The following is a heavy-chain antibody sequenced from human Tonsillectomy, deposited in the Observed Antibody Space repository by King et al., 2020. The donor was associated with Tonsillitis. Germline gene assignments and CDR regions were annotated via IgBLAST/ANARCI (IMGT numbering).Heavy chain of an antibody. J-gene: IGHJ3*02. CDR1: GFSFSSYS. V-gene: IGHV3-48*01. CDR3: ARPPGSSSISGAFDI. D-gene: IGHD2-2*01. Sequence: EVQLVESGGGLVQPGGSLRLSCAASGFSFSSYSMNWVRQAPGKGLEWVSYIGSSSTTIYYADSVKGRFTISRDNAKNSVYLQMNSLRAEDTAVYYCARPPGSSSISGAFDIWGQGTMVTVSS. CDR2: IGSSSTTI.